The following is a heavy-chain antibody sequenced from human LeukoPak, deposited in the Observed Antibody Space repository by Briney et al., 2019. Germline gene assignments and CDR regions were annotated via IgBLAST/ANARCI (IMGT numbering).Heavy chain of an antibody. Sequence: GGSLRLSCAASGFTFSSYGMHWVRQAPGKGLEWVAVIWYDGSNKYYADSVKGRFTISRDNSKNTLYLQMNSLRAEETAVYYCARDTLHSSGWFWGQGTLVTVSS. V-gene: IGHV3-33*01. D-gene: IGHD6-19*01. CDR3: ARDTLHSSGWF. CDR1: GFTFSSYG. J-gene: IGHJ4*02. CDR2: IWYDGSNK.